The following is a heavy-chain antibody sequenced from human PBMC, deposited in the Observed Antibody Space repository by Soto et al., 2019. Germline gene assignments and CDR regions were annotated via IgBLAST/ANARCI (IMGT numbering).Heavy chain of an antibody. CDR1: GYTFTSYG. CDR3: ARDLDCYDSSGYYPPSN. D-gene: IGHD3-22*01. J-gene: IGHJ4*02. V-gene: IGHV1-18*01. CDR2: ISAYNGNT. Sequence: ASVKVSCKASGYTFTSYGISWVRQAPGQGLEWMGWISAYNGNTNYAQKLQGRVTMTTDTSTSTAYMELRSLRSDDTAVYYCARDLDCYDSSGYYPPSNWGQGTLVTVSS.